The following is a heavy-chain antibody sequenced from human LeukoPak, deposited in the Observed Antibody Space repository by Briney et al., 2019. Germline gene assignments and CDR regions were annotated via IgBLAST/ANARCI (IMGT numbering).Heavy chain of an antibody. D-gene: IGHD2/OR15-2a*01. CDR3: ARRILGPIDD. Sequence: PGGSLRLSCAASGFTVTSSYMTWVRQTPGKGLEWVSVIYPTGATYYADSVKGRFTISRDNSKNTVSPQMNSLRADDTALYYCARRILGPIDDWGQGTLVTVSS. CDR1: GFTVTSSY. J-gene: IGHJ4*02. V-gene: IGHV3-53*01. CDR2: IYPTGAT.